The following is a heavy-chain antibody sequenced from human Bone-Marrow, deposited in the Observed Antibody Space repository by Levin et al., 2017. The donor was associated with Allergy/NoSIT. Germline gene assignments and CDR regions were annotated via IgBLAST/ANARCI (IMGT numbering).Heavy chain of an antibody. CDR3: AREYYYGFGTQLDY. Sequence: GGSLRLSCAASGFTFSSYGMHWVRQAPGKGLEWVAVIWYDGSNKYYADSVKGRFTISRDNSKNTLYLQMNSLRAEDTAVYYCAREYYYGFGTQLDYWGQGTLVTVSS. V-gene: IGHV3-33*01. CDR1: GFTFSSYG. D-gene: IGHD3-10*01. J-gene: IGHJ4*02. CDR2: IWYDGSNK.